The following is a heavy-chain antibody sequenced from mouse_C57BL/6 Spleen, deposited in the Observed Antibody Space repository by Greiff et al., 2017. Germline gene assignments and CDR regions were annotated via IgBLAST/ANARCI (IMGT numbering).Heavy chain of an antibody. Sequence: QVQLQQSGAELVRPGASVTLSCKASGYTFTDYEMHWVKQTPVHGLEWIGAIAPETGGTAYNQKFKGKAILTADKSSSTAYMELRSLTSEDSAVYYCTRHYSNYEGYYYAMDDWGQGTSVTVSS. CDR3: TRHYSNYEGYYYAMDD. V-gene: IGHV1-15*01. J-gene: IGHJ4*01. CDR2: IAPETGGT. D-gene: IGHD2-5*01. CDR1: GYTFTDYE.